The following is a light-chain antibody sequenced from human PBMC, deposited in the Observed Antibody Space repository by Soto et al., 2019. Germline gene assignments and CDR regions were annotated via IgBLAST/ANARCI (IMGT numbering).Light chain of an antibody. CDR1: ASNIASNS. J-gene: IGLJ3*02. Sequence: QAVVTQAPSASGTPGQGVPISCSGSASNIASNSVSWYQHLPGMAPKLLIYNNNQRPSGVPDRFSGSKSGTSASLVISGLQAEDEADYYCATWDDSLNGVVFGGGTQLTVL. CDR3: ATWDDSLNGVV. V-gene: IGLV1-44*01. CDR2: NNN.